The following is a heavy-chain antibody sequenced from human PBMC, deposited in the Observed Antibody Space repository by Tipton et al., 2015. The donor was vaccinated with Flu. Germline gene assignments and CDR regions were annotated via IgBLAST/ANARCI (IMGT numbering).Heavy chain of an antibody. J-gene: IGHJ5*02. CDR2: IFYTGDT. CDR1: DGSFSNYY. Sequence: LRLSCTVSDGSFSNYYWNWIRRPPGKGLEWIGYIFYTGDTSYNPSLKSRVTISTETSKNQFSLKLTSVTAADTAVYYCATLQAPPGPPSWGQGTLVTVSS. V-gene: IGHV4-59*12. D-gene: IGHD6-13*01. CDR3: ATLQAPPGPPS.